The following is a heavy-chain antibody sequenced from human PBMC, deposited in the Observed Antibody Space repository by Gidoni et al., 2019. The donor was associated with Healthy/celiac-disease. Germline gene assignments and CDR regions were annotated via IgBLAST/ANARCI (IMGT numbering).Heavy chain of an antibody. CDR3: ARDGTCGEGGDCYSGSFIDY. D-gene: IGHD2-21*02. V-gene: IGHV3-11*01. CDR1: GFTFSDYY. CDR2: ISSSGSTI. J-gene: IGHJ4*02. Sequence: QVQLVESGGGLVKPGGSLRLSCAASGFTFSDYYTSWIRQAPGKGLEWVSYISSSGSTIYYADSVKGRFTISRDNAKNSLYLQMNSLRAEDTAVYYCARDGTCGEGGDCYSGSFIDYWGQGTLVTVSS.